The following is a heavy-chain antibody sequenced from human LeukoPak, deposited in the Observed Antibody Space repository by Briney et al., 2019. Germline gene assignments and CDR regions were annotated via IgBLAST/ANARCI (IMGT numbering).Heavy chain of an antibody. V-gene: IGHV4-59*01. CDR1: GGSISSYY. CDR2: IYYSGST. CDR3: AREGAGEDSNGYVAFDI. D-gene: IGHD3-22*01. J-gene: IGHJ3*02. Sequence: SETLSLTCTVSGGSISSYYWSWIRQPPGKGLEWIGYIYYSGSTNYNPSLKSRVTISVDTSKNQFSLKLSSVTAADTAVYYCAREGAGEDSNGYVAFDIWGQGTMVTVSS.